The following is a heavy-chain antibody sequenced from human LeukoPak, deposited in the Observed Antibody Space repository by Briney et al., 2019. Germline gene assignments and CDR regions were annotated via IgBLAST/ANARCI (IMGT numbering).Heavy chain of an antibody. J-gene: IGHJ4*02. Sequence: PGGSLRLSCAASGFTFNTFNMNWVRQAPGKGLEWVSSITSGGDYIYYADSVKGRFITSRDNAKNSLSLQLNSLRVEDTAVYYCARGHYDVLAASYKWTPDYWGQGTLATVSS. CDR1: GFTFNTFN. V-gene: IGHV3-21*01. CDR2: ITSGGDYI. CDR3: ARGHYDVLAASYKWTPDY. D-gene: IGHD3-9*01.